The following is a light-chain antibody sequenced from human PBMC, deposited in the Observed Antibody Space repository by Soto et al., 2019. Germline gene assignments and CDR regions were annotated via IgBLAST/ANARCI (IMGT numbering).Light chain of an antibody. V-gene: IGKV3-15*01. J-gene: IGKJ4*01. CDR1: ESVSNN. CDR2: HAI. Sequence: EIVMTQSPATLSVSPGERVTLSCRASESVSNNVAWYQQKPGQAPRLLIYHAITRAIGIPARYSGSGSGTEITLTISRLQSEDSAISYCQQYNNWPLTCGGGTKVEI. CDR3: QQYNNWPLT.